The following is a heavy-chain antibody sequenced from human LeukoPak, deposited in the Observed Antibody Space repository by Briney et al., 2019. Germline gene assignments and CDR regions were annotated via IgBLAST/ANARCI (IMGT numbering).Heavy chain of an antibody. CDR1: GYTFTGYY. CDR2: ISAYNGNT. D-gene: IGHD1-26*01. V-gene: IGHV1-18*04. J-gene: IGHJ4*02. CDR3: ARDREWAQLFDY. Sequence: ASVKVSCKASGYTFTGYYMHWVRQAPGRGLEWMGWISAYNGNTNYAQKLQGRVTMTTDTSTSTAYMELRSLRSDDTAVYYCARDREWAQLFDYWGQGTLVTVSS.